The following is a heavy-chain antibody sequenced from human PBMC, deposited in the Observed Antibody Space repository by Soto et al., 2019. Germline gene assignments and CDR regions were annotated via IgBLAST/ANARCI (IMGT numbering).Heavy chain of an antibody. Sequence: PGGSLRLSCATSGFTFNTYPMTWVRQAPGKGLEWVSSISSTAGRTSSYADSVKGRFAISRDFSDNTVYLQMNNVRVDDTAVYFCAKGVLSFHYGMEVWGQGTTVTVSS. CDR3: AKGVLSFHYGMEV. CDR1: GFTFNTYP. D-gene: IGHD3-10*01. V-gene: IGHV3-23*01. CDR2: ISSTAGRTS. J-gene: IGHJ6*02.